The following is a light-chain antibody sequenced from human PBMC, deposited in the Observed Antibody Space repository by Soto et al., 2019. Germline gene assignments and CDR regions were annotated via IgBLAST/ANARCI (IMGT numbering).Light chain of an antibody. V-gene: IGLV2-14*01. CDR1: SSDVGGYNY. CDR3: SSYTSSSTLV. CDR2: EVS. Sequence: QSVLTQPASVSGSPGQSITISCTGTSSDVGGYNYVSWYQQHPGKAPKLMIYEVSNRPSGVSNRLSGSKSGNTASLTISGLRAEDEADYYCSSYTSSSTLVFGGGTKLTVL. J-gene: IGLJ2*01.